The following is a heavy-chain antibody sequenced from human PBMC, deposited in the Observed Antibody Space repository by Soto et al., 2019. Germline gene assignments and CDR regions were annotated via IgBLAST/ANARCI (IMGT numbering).Heavy chain of an antibody. V-gene: IGHV3-33*01. CDR3: ARDRIVRASYYYYGMDV. CDR1: GFTFSDYG. D-gene: IGHD1-26*01. J-gene: IGHJ6*02. CDR2: IWYDGSNK. Sequence: GGSLRLYCTASGFTFSDYGMHWVRQAPGKGLEWVALIWYDGSNKFYADSVKGRFTVSRDNSKNTLFLQMNSLRADDRAVYYCARDRIVRASYYYYGMDVWGQGTTVTVSS.